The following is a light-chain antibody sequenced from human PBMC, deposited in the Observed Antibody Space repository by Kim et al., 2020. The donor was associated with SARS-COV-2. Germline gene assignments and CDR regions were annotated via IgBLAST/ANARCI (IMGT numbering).Light chain of an antibody. CDR2: DAS. Sequence: SLSPGERATLSCRASQSVSSYVAWYQYKPGQAPRLLIHDASKRATGIPARFSGSGFGTDFTLTISSLEPEDFAVYYCQQRNNWATFGQGTKVEIK. V-gene: IGKV3-11*01. CDR3: QQRNNWAT. J-gene: IGKJ1*01. CDR1: QSVSSY.